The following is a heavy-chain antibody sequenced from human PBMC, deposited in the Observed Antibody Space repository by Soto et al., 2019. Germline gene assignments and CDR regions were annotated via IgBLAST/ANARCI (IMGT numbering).Heavy chain of an antibody. CDR1: GFTFSSYA. V-gene: IGHV3-23*01. Sequence: PGGSLRLSCAASGFTFSSYAMSWVRQAPGKGLEWVSAISGSGGSTYYADSVKGRFTISRDNSKNTLYLQMNSLRAEDTAVYYCANLEVWDYYGMDVWGQGTTVTVSS. CDR2: ISGSGGST. D-gene: IGHD1-1*01. CDR3: ANLEVWDYYGMDV. J-gene: IGHJ6*02.